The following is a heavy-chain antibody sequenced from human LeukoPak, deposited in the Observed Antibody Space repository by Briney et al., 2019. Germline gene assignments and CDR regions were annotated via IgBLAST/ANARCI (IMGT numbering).Heavy chain of an antibody. Sequence: GGSLRLSCAASGNYWMHWVRQAPGKGLVWVSHINSDGSWTSYADSVKGRFTISKDNAKNTVYLQMNSLRAEDTAVYYCARPYVAARAELGGFDPWGQGTLVTVSS. D-gene: IGHD6-6*01. J-gene: IGHJ5*02. CDR2: INSDGSWT. V-gene: IGHV3-74*01. CDR3: ARPYVAARAELGGFDP. CDR1: GNYW.